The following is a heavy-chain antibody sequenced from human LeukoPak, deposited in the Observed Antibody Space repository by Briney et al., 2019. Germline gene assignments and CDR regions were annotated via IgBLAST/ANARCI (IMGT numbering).Heavy chain of an antibody. CDR2: ISADSATT. CDR3: ARKSASGNYPLDY. D-gene: IGHD3-10*01. V-gene: IGHV3-23*01. J-gene: IGHJ4*02. Sequence: PGGSLRLSCTASGFTLSSYEMTWVRQAPGKGLEWVSVISADSATTFYADSVKGRFTISRDNAKNTVFLQMSSLRAEDTALYYCARKSASGNYPLDYWGQGTLVTVSS. CDR1: GFTLSSYE.